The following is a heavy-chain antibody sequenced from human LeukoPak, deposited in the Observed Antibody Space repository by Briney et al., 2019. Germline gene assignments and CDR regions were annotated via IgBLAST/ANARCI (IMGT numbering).Heavy chain of an antibody. CDR2: IKQDGSEK. CDR3: ARDHAFSYYYYYMDV. J-gene: IGHJ6*03. V-gene: IGHV3-7*01. CDR1: GFTFRSYW. D-gene: IGHD3-3*01. Sequence: PGGALRLSCAASGFTFRSYWMSWVRQAPGKGLEWVANIKQDGSEKYYVDSVKGRFTISRDSAKNSLFLQMNSLRADDTAVYYCARDHAFSYYYYYMDVWGKGTTVTVSS.